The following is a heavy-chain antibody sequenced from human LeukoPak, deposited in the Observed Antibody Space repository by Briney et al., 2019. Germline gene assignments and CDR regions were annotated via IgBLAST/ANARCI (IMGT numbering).Heavy chain of an antibody. V-gene: IGHV4-59*12. J-gene: IGHJ6*02. CDR1: DGSISSYY. CDR2: IYYSGST. CDR3: ARDDYGDNYYYYGMDV. Sequence: PSETLSLTCTVSDGSISSYYWSWIRQPPGKGLEWIGYIYYSGSTNYNPSLKSRVTISVDTSKNQFSLKLSSVTAADTAVYYCARDDYGDNYYYYGMDVWGQGTTVTVSS. D-gene: IGHD4-17*01.